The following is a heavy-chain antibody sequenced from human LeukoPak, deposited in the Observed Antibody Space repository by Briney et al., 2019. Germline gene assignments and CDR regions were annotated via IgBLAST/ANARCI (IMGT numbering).Heavy chain of an antibody. CDR2: IQYDGSNK. J-gene: IGHJ6*03. V-gene: IGHV3-30*02. CDR3: WRKRGKQRDYYYYYMDV. D-gene: IGHD1/OR15-1a*01. CDR1: GFTFTTYG. Sequence: GGSLRLSCAPTGFTFTTYGVHWVRQAPGRGLEWVAFIQYDGSNKQSADCVKGRFTISRDNSKNTLYLQMNSLRYEDTAVYYCWRKRGKQRDYYYYYMDVWGKGTTVTVSS.